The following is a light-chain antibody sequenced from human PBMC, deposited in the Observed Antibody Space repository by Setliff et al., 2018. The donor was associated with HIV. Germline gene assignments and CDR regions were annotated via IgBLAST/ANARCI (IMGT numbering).Light chain of an antibody. J-gene: IGKJ4*01. Sequence: AIQLTQSPSSLSASVGDRVTITCWASQGISTAVAWVQQKPGKAPNLLIHNASSLEPGVPSRFSGSGSGTDFTLTISSLHPEDFASYYCQQLNDYPLTFGGGTKVDIK. CDR1: QGISTA. CDR2: NAS. V-gene: IGKV1D-13*01. CDR3: QQLNDYPLT.